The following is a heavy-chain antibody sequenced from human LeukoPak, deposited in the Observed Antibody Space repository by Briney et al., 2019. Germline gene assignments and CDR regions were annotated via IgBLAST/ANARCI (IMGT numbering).Heavy chain of an antibody. V-gene: IGHV3-48*01. CDR1: GFSFSSYS. CDR3: SRDESCSWYPYYFDY. J-gene: IGHJ4*02. Sequence: GESLTLSCAVSGFSFSSYSVKWVRHAKGGGLEWGSYISSSSSPIYYADSVKGRFTISRHNAKNSLYLQMKILRADDTAVYYCSRDESCSWYPYYFDYWGQGTLVTVSS. CDR2: ISSSSSPI. D-gene: IGHD6-13*01.